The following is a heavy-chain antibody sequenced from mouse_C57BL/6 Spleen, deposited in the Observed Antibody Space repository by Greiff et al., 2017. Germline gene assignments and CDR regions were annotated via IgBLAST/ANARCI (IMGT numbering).Heavy chain of an antibody. J-gene: IGHJ4*01. CDR2: IDPENGDT. V-gene: IGHV14-4*01. CDR3: TPLRYYAMDY. D-gene: IGHD1-1*01. Sequence: EVMLVESGAELVRPGASVKLSCTASGFNIKDDYMHWVKQRPEQGLEWIGWIDPENGDTEYASKFQGKATITADTSSNTAYLQLSSLTSEDTAVYYCTPLRYYAMDYWGQGTSVTVSS. CDR1: GFNIKDDY.